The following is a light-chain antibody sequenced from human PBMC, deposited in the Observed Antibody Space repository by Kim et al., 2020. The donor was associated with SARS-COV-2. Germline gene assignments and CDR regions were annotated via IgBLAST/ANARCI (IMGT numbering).Light chain of an antibody. V-gene: IGKV3-15*01. CDR3: QQYQIWPPLT. CDR2: GVS. CDR1: QNVRDN. J-gene: IGKJ4*01. Sequence: EIVLTQSPAHLSVSPGERVILSCRASQNVRDNLAWYQQKSGQAPRLLMHGVSIRATGIPARFSGSGSETEFTLTISSLQSEDSAVYYCQQYQIWPPLTFGGGTKVDIK.